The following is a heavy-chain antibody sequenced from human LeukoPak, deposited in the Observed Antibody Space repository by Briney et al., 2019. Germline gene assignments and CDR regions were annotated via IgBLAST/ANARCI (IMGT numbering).Heavy chain of an antibody. CDR2: ISAYNGNT. J-gene: IGHJ5*02. Sequence: ASVKVSCKASGYTFTSYGISWVRQAPGQGLEWMGWISAYNGNTNYAQKLQGRVTMTTDTSTSTAYMELRSLRSDDTAVYYCARDLDGDYGRDWFDPWGQGTLVTVSS. D-gene: IGHD4-17*01. CDR1: GYTFTSYG. V-gene: IGHV1-18*01. CDR3: ARDLDGDYGRDWFDP.